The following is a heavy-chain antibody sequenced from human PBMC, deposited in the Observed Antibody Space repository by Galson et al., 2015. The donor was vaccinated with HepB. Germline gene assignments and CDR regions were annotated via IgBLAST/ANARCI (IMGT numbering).Heavy chain of an antibody. V-gene: IGHV3-74*01. CDR2: INMDGTTI. CDR1: GFTFSDYW. D-gene: IGHD3-10*01. Sequence: SLRLSCAASGFTFSDYWMHWVRQTPGKGLVWVSRINMDGTTINYADSVKGPFTISRDNAKNTLYLQMNSLRAGDTAVYYCTRAGSYCHDYWGQGTLVTVSS. CDR3: TRAGSYCHDY. J-gene: IGHJ4*02.